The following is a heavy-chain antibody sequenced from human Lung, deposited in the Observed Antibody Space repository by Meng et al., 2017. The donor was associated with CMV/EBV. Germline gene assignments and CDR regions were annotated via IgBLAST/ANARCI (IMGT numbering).Heavy chain of an antibody. Sequence: SCATSGFTFSSYEMNWVRQAPGKGLEWISYISSGGTSRYYADSVKGRFYISIDNAKNSLYLQMNSLRVEDTALYYCTRGSASWSEYNWFDPWGQGTLVTVSS. CDR1: GFTFSSYE. V-gene: IGHV3-48*03. CDR2: ISSGGTSR. D-gene: IGHD6-13*01. CDR3: TRGSASWSEYNWFDP. J-gene: IGHJ5*02.